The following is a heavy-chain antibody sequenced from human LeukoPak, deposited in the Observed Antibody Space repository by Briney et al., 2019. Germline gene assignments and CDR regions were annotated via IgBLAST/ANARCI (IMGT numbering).Heavy chain of an antibody. Sequence: GGSLRLSCAASGFTFSSYWMSWVRQAPWKGLEWVANIKQDGSEKYYVDSVKGRFTISRDNAKNSLYLQMNSLRAEDTAVYYCGAGQRMYYFDYWGQGTLVTVSS. D-gene: IGHD6-13*01. CDR2: IKQDGSEK. J-gene: IGHJ4*02. CDR1: GFTFSSYW. CDR3: GAGQRMYYFDY. V-gene: IGHV3-7*01.